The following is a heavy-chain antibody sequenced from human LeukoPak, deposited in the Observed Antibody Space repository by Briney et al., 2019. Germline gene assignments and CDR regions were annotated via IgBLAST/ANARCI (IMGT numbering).Heavy chain of an antibody. D-gene: IGHD3-10*01. CDR1: GFTFSGSA. CDR2: IRSKPNNYAT. CDR3: TPTTGSNEAFDI. J-gene: IGHJ4*02. V-gene: IGHV3-73*01. Sequence: GGSLRLSCAASGFTFSGSAMHWVRQASGKGLEWVGRIRSKPNNYATTYTASVKGRFTISRDDSKNTAYLQMNSLKTEDTAVYYCTPTTGSNEAFDIWGQGTLVTVSS.